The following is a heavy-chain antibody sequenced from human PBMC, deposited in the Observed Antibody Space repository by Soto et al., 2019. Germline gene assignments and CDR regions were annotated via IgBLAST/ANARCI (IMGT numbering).Heavy chain of an antibody. J-gene: IGHJ5*02. CDR1: GGTFSSYA. CDR2: IIPIFGTA. D-gene: IGHD2-15*01. Sequence: QVQLVQSGAEVKKPGSSVKVSWKASGGTFSSYAISWVRQAPGQGLEWMGGIIPIFGTANYAQKFQGRVTITADESTSTAYMELSSLRSEDTAVYYCARSRFRLDIVVVVAATTYNWFDPWGQGTLVTVSS. CDR3: ARSRFRLDIVVVVAATTYNWFDP. V-gene: IGHV1-69*01.